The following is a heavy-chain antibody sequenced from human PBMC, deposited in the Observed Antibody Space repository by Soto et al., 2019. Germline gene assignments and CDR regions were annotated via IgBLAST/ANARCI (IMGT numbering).Heavy chain of an antibody. CDR1: GFTFSNYG. V-gene: IGHV3-30*18. J-gene: IGHJ6*02. D-gene: IGHD2-15*01. Sequence: GGALILSFVASGFTFSNYGMHWVRQAPGKGLEWVAVISYDVSNKYYADSVKGRFTISRDNSKNTLYLQMTSLRTEDTALYYCAKLDEGGLQYAYYAMDVWGQGTTVTVSS. CDR3: AKLDEGGLQYAYYAMDV. CDR2: ISYDVSNK.